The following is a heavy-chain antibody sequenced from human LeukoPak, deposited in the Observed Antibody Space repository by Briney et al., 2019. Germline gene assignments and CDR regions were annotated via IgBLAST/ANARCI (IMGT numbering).Heavy chain of an antibody. CDR3: ARDLTGPYDH. J-gene: IGHJ4*02. Sequence: GGSLSLSCAASGFTVSRYWMHWVRQAPGKGLVWVARINVEGNYIDYAESVKGRFTISRDSAMNTLYLQMSSVRAEDTAVYSCARDLTGPYDHWGQGTLVTVSS. CDR1: GFTVSRYW. D-gene: IGHD3-22*01. V-gene: IGHV3-74*01. CDR2: INVEGNYI.